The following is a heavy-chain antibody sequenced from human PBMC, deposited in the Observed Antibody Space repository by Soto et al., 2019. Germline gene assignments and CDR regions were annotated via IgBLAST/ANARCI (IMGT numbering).Heavy chain of an antibody. D-gene: IGHD1-7*01. Sequence: SETLSLTCTVSGGSISSYYWSWIRQPPGKGLEWIGYIYYSGSTNYNPSLKSRVTISVDTSKNQFSLKLSSVTAADTAVYYCARAGITGTSAWFDPWGQGTLVTVSS. CDR2: IYYSGST. V-gene: IGHV4-59*01. J-gene: IGHJ5*02. CDR1: GGSISSYY. CDR3: ARAGITGTSAWFDP.